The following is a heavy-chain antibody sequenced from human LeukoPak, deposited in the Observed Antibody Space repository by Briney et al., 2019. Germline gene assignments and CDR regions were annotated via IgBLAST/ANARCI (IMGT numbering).Heavy chain of an antibody. J-gene: IGHJ4*02. CDR2: IHHSGST. D-gene: IGHD3-10*01. V-gene: IGHV4-4*02. CDR1: GDSISSSNW. Sequence: PSETLSLTCAVSGDSISSSNWWSWVRQPPGKGLEWIGEIHHSGSTNYNPSLKSRVTISLDKSKNQFSLKLSSVTAADTAVYYCARGGSSMVRGVSDYWGQGTLVTVSS. CDR3: ARGGSSMVRGVSDY.